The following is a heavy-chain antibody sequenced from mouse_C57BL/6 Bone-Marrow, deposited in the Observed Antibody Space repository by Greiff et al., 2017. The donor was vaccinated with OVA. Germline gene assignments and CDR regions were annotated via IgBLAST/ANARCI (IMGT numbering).Heavy chain of an antibody. CDR2: ICSGGDYF. J-gene: IGHJ3*01. CDR3: TRSFYDYDGEGWFAY. CDR1: GFTFRSYA. D-gene: IGHD2-4*01. V-gene: IGHV5-9-1*02. Sequence: EVKVVESGEGLVKPGGSLKLSCAASGFTFRSYAMSWVRQTPEERLEWVAYICSGGDYFYYAYTGKCRVTIYRDKARNTLNLQMSSLKSEDTAMYYCTRSFYDYDGEGWFAYWGQGTLVTVSA.